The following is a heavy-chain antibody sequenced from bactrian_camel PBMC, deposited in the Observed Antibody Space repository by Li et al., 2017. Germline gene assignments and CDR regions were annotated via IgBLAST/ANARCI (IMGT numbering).Heavy chain of an antibody. J-gene: IGHJ4*01. Sequence: VQLVESGGGSVQAGGSLKLSCASSGTHSAYCMAWFRQAPGKEREGLASLDHDGSTTYADSVKGRSTISKDNVKNTLYLQMNSLKTEDTAVYFCATGSRYGVASFYKYWGQGTQVTVS. CDR3: ATGSRYGVASFYKY. V-gene: IGHV3S53*01. CDR2: LDHDGST. D-gene: IGHD6*01. CDR1: GTHSAYC.